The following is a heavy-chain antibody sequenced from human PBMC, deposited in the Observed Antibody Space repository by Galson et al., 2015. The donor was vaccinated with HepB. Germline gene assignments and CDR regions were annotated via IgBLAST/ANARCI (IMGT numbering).Heavy chain of an antibody. V-gene: IGHV3-73*01. D-gene: IGHD1-1*01. Sequence: SLRLSCAASGFTFSDFAVHWVRQASGKGLEWVGRIRSKADGYATAYAASVKGRFTISRDDSENTAYLRMNSLQADDTAVYYCARRGNWHDLDYWGQGNLVTVSS. CDR2: IRSKADGYAT. CDR1: GFTFSDFA. CDR3: ARRGNWHDLDY. J-gene: IGHJ4*02.